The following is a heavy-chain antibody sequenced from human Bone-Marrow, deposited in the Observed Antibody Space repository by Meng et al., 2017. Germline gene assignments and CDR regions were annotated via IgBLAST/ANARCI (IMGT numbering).Heavy chain of an antibody. CDR2: ISSSSSYI. Sequence: GESLKISCAASGFTFSSYSMNWVRQAPGKGLEWVSFISSSSSYIYYADSVKGRFTISRDNAKNSLYLQMNSLRAEDTAVYYCARDRELAAAGSTDYWGQGTLVTVSS. D-gene: IGHD6-13*01. V-gene: IGHV3-21*01. CDR3: ARDRELAAAGSTDY. J-gene: IGHJ4*02. CDR1: GFTFSSYS.